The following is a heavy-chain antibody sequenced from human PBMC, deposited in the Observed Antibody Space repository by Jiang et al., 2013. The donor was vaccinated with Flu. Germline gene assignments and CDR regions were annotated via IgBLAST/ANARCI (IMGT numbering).Heavy chain of an antibody. CDR2: MNPNSGNT. D-gene: IGHD2-21*02. CDR3: ARGRVVTAILSYWYFDL. V-gene: IGHV1-8*01. CDR1: GYTFTSYD. J-gene: IGHJ2*01. Sequence: SGAEVKKPGASVKVSCKASGYTFTSYDINWVRQATGQGLEWMGWMNPNSGNTGYAQKFQGRVTMTRNTSISTAYMELSSLRSEDTAVYYCARGRVVTAILSYWYFDLWGRGTLVTVSS.